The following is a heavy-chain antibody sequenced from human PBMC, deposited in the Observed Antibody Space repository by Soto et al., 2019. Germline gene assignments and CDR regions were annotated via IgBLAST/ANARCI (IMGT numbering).Heavy chain of an antibody. J-gene: IGHJ4*02. CDR3: AKEVDLRKIASSSSWRNYFDY. Sequence: PGGSLRLSCAASGFTFSSYAMSWVRQAPGKGLEWVSAISGSGGSTYYADSVKGRFTISRDNSKNTLYLQMNSLRAEDTAVYYCAKEVDLRKIASSSSWRNYFDYWGQGTLVTVSS. CDR1: GFTFSSYA. CDR2: ISGSGGST. D-gene: IGHD6-13*01. V-gene: IGHV3-23*01.